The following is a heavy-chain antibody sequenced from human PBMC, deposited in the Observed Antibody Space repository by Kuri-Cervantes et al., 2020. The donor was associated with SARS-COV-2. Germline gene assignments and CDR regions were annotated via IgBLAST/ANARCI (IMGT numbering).Heavy chain of an antibody. Sequence: GESLKISCAASGFNFSRTDMHWVRQAPGKGLEWVAVISHDGKNKKCIASGKGRFTISRDNSQNTLYLQMNSLRAEDTAVYYCASRTVTTGYYYGMDVWGQGTTVTVS. J-gene: IGHJ6*02. CDR2: ISHDGKNK. CDR3: ASRTVTTGYYYGMDV. D-gene: IGHD4-11*01. CDR1: GFNFSRTD. V-gene: IGHV3-30*03.